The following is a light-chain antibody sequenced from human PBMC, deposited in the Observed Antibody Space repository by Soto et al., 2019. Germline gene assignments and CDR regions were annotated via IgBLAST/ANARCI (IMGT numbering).Light chain of an antibody. CDR3: QQYGSSYPWT. J-gene: IGKJ1*01. Sequence: EIVMTQSPATLSVSPGGRATLSCRASQSVSSNYLAWYQQKPGQAPRLLIYGASSRATGIPDRFSGSGSGTDFTLTIRRLEPEDFAVYYCQQYGSSYPWTFGQGTKVDI. CDR2: GAS. CDR1: QSVSSNY. V-gene: IGKV3-20*01.